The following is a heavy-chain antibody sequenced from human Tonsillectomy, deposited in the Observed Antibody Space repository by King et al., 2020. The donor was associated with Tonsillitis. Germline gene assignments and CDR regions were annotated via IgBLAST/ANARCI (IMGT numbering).Heavy chain of an antibody. Sequence: QLQESGPGLVKPSQTLSLTCTVSGGSISSGDYYWSWIRQPPGKGLEWIGYIYNSGSTYYNPSLKSRVTISVDTSKNQFSLRLTSVTAADTAVYYCARDRGAVFDYVWGSYRSPPDAFDIWGQGTMVTVS. CDR3: ARDRGAVFDYVWGSYRSPPDAFDI. CDR1: GGSISSGDYY. V-gene: IGHV4-30-4*01. CDR2: IYNSGST. J-gene: IGHJ3*02. D-gene: IGHD3-16*02.